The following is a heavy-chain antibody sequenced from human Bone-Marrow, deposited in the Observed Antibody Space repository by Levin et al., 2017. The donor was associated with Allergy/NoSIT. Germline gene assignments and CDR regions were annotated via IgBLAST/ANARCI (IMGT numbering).Heavy chain of an antibody. V-gene: IGHV3-11*01. CDR1: GFTFSDYY. D-gene: IGHD1-26*01. J-gene: IGHJ4*02. Sequence: TGGSLRLSCAASGFTFSDYYMSWIRQAPGKGLEWVSYISSSGSTIYYADSVKGRFTISRDNAKNSLYLQMNSLRAEDTAVYYCAGRSGSYFTYGFSSPQTKSQKRRGLLSERVDYWGQGTLVTVSS. CDR2: ISSSGSTI. CDR3: AGRSGSYFTYGFSSPQTKSQKRRGLLSERVDY.